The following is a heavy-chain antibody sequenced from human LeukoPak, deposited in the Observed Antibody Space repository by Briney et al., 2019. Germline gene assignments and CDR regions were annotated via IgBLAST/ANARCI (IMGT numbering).Heavy chain of an antibody. CDR2: IKQDGSEK. D-gene: IGHD6-19*01. CDR3: ARDRGQWLVSNYYYYGIDV. J-gene: IGHJ6*02. Sequence: GGSLRLSCAASGFTFSSYWMSWVRQAPGKGLEWVANIKQDGSEKYYVDSVKGRFTISRDNAKNSLYLQMNGLRVEDTAVYYCARDRGQWLVSNYYYYGIDVWGQGTTVTVSS. CDR1: GFTFSSYW. V-gene: IGHV3-7*01.